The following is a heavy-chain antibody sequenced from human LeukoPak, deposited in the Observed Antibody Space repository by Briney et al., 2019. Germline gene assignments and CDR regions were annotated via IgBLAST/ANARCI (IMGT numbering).Heavy chain of an antibody. D-gene: IGHD6-19*01. CDR3: AKDGQWLILDY. CDR2: ISYDGSNK. Sequence: HPGGSLRLSCAASGFTFSSYGMHWVRQAPGKGLEWVAVISYDGSNKYYADSVKGRFTISRDNSKNTLYLQMNSLRAEDTAVYYCAKDGQWLILDYWGQGTLVTVSS. J-gene: IGHJ4*02. CDR1: GFTFSSYG. V-gene: IGHV3-30*18.